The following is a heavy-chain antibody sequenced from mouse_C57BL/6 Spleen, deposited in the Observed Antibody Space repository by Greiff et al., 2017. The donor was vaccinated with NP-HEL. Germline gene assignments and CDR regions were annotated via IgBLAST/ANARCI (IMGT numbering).Heavy chain of an antibody. D-gene: IGHD1-1*01. CDR1: GYTFTDYY. J-gene: IGHJ2*01. V-gene: IGHV1-26*01. CDR2: INPNNGGT. CDR3: ARYGRYPDY. Sequence: EVQLQQSGPELVKPGASVKISCKASGYTFTDYYMNWVKQSHGKSLEWIGDINPNNGGTSYNQKFKGKATLTVDKSSSTAYMELRSLTSEDSAVYYCARYGRYPDYWGQGTTLTVSS.